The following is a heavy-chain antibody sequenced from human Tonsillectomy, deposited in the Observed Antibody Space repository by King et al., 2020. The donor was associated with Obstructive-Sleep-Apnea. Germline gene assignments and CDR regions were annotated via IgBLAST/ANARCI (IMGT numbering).Heavy chain of an antibody. CDR2: ISGTGGST. J-gene: IGHJ4*02. Sequence: VQLVESGGGLVQPGGSLRLSCAASGFTFSSFAMNWVRQAPGKGLEWVSTISGTGGSTNYADSVEGRFTSSRDNSKNTLYLQMNSLRAEDAAVYFCAKAHTVVIGGDSFDYWGQGTLVTVSS. CDR1: GFTFSSFA. V-gene: IGHV3-23*04. D-gene: IGHD4-11*01. CDR3: AKAHTVVIGGDSFDY.